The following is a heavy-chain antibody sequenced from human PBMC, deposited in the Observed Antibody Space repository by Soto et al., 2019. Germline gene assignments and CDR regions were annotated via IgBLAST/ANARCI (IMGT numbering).Heavy chain of an antibody. Sequence: PGGSLRLSCAASGFTFSSYAMSWVRQVPGKGLEWVSVISGSGGSTDYADSVKGRFTISRDNSKNTLYLQMNSLRAEDTALYYCAKHRYYDSSGYNNWFDPWDQGTLVTVSS. V-gene: IGHV3-23*01. CDR1: GFTFSSYA. J-gene: IGHJ5*02. CDR3: AKHRYYDSSGYNNWFDP. CDR2: ISGSGGST. D-gene: IGHD3-22*01.